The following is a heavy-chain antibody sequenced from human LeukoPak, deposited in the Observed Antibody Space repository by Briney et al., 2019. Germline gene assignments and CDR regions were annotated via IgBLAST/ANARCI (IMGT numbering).Heavy chain of an antibody. D-gene: IGHD3-16*01. Sequence: SETLSLTCTVSGTSIISSYWFSWVRQPPGKRLEWIGQIYHSGSISYNPSLQSRPTISVDRAKNQFSLNLTSVTAADTAVYYCARGGRGELQPLDYWGQGILVTVSS. J-gene: IGHJ4*02. V-gene: IGHV4-4*02. CDR2: IYHSGSI. CDR1: GTSIISSYW. CDR3: ARGGRGELQPLDY.